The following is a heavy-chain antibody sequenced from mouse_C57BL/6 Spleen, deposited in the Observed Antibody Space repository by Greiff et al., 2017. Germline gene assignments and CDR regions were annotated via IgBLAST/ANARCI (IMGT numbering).Heavy chain of an antibody. D-gene: IGHD2-1*01. CDR3: ARYYGNPYWYFDV. CDR1: GYAFSSSW. V-gene: IGHV1-82*01. J-gene: IGHJ1*03. Sequence: QVQLQQSGPELVKPGASVKISCKASGYAFSSSWMNWVKQRPGKGLEWIGRIYPGDGDTNYNGKFKGKATLTADKSSSTAYMQLSSLTSDDSSVYCCARYYGNPYWYFDVWGTGTTVTVSS. CDR2: IYPGDGDT.